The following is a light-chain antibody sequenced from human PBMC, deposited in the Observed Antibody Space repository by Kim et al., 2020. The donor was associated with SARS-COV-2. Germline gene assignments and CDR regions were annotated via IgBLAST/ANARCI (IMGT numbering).Light chain of an antibody. V-gene: IGLV1-51*01. CDR3: GTWDSSLSAGV. CDR1: SSNIGNNY. Sequence: QSVLTQPPSVSAAPGQRVTISCSGSSSNIGNNYVSWYQQLQGTAPKLLIYDNNKRPSGIPDRFSGSKSGTSATLGITGLQTGDEADYYCGTWDSSLSAGVFGGGTQLTVL. J-gene: IGLJ2*01. CDR2: DNN.